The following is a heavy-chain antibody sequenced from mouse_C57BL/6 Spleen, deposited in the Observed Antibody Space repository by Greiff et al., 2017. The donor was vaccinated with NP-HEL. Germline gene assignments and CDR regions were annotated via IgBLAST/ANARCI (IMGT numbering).Heavy chain of an antibody. V-gene: IGHV1-22*01. CDR2: INPNNGGT. J-gene: IGHJ2*01. Sequence: VQLQQSGPELVKPGASVKMSCKASGYTFTDYNMHWVKQSHGKSLEWIGYINPNNGGTSYNQKFKGKATLTVNKSSSTAYMELRSLTSEDSAVYYCARQEGGGPYDYLYYFDYWGQGTTLTVSS. D-gene: IGHD2-4*01. CDR3: ARQEGGGPYDYLYYFDY. CDR1: GYTFTDYN.